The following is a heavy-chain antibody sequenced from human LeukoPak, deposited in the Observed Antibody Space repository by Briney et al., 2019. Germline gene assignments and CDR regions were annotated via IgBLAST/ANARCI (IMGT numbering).Heavy chain of an antibody. CDR3: ARDPTRYDSSGYYYGPDYYYYYGMDV. V-gene: IGHV3-33*08. CDR1: GFTFSSYS. J-gene: IGHJ6*02. CDR2: IWYDGSNK. Sequence: GGSLRLSCAASGFTFSSYSMTWVRQAPGKGLEWVAVIWYDGSNKYYADSVKGRFTISRDNSKNTLYLQMNSLRAEDTAVYYCARDPTRYDSSGYYYGPDYYYYYGMDVWGQGTTVTVSS. D-gene: IGHD3-22*01.